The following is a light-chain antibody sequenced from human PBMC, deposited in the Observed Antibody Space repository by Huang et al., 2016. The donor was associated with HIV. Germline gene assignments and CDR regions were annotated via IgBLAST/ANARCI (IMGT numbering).Light chain of an antibody. J-gene: IGKJ3*01. CDR3: QQYYSSPFT. Sequence: DIVMTQSPDSLAVSLGERATINCKSSQTILHDSDSRNYLAWYQQKPGQPPKLLIHWAAIRKSGGPDRFIGSGAGTDFTLTISSLQAEDVAVYYCQQYYSSPFTFGPGTNVDI. CDR2: WAA. CDR1: QTILHDSDSRNY. V-gene: IGKV4-1*01.